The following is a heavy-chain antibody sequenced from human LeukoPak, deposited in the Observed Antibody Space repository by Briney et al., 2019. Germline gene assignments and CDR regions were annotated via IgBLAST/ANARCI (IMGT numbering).Heavy chain of an antibody. CDR2: INHSGST. D-gene: IGHD5-12*01. V-gene: IGHV4-34*01. CDR3: ARGYSAYGRRWHWFDP. J-gene: IGHJ5*02. Sequence: SETLSLTCAVYGGSFSGYYWSWIRQPPGKGLEWIGEINHSGSTNYNPSLKSRVTISVDTSNNQFSLKLSSVTAADTAVYYCARGYSAYGRRWHWFDPWGQGTLVTVSS. CDR1: GGSFSGYY.